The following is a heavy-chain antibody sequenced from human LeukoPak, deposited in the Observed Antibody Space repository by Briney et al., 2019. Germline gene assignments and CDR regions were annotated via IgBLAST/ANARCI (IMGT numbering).Heavy chain of an antibody. CDR2: ISWNSGSI. J-gene: IGHJ5*02. CDR1: GFTFDDYA. Sequence: PGRSLRLSCAASGFTFDDYAMHWVRHAPGKGLEWVSGISWNSGSIGYADSVKGRFTISRDNAKNSLYLQMNSLRAEDTALYYCAKDIRSKQLGWFDPWGQGTLVTVSS. V-gene: IGHV3-9*01. CDR3: AKDIRSKQLGWFDP. D-gene: IGHD6-6*01.